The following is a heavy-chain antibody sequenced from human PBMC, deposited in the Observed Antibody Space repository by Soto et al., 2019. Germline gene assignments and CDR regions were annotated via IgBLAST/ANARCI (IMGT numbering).Heavy chain of an antibody. J-gene: IGHJ2*01. CDR2: ISASTRNT. Sequence: QVQLVQSGGEVKKPGASVKVSCQASGYTFSDYAISWVRQAPGQGLEWMGWISASTRNTDQAQNFQGRVIITLDTSTNTAYMELTSPRSDDTAVYYCVRCYCSAGSCYARWHFDLWGRGTLVTVSS. D-gene: IGHD2-15*01. CDR3: VRCYCSAGSCYARWHFDL. CDR1: GYTFSDYA. V-gene: IGHV1-18*01.